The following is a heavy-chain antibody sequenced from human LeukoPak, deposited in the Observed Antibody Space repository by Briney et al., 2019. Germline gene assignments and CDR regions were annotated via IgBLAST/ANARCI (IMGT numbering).Heavy chain of an antibody. CDR3: ARVGIAVAGTIVWFDP. J-gene: IGHJ5*02. CDR1: GGSISSGDYY. CDR2: IYYSGST. V-gene: IGHV4-30-4*01. Sequence: PSQTLSLTCTVSGGSISSGDYYWSWIRQAPGKGLEWIGYIYYSGSTYYNPSLKSRVTISVDTSKNQFSLKLSSVTAADTAVYYCARVGIAVAGTIVWFDPWGQGTLVTVSS. D-gene: IGHD6-19*01.